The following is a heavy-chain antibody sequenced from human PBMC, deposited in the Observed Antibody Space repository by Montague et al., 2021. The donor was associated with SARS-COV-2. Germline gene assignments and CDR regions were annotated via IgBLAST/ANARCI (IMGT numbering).Heavy chain of an antibody. D-gene: IGHD6-13*01. Sequence: SLRLSCAASGFSFSSYWMSWVRQAPGKELEWVANIKQDGSEKYYMDSVKGRFTISRDNAKHSLYLQMSSLRAEDTAVYYCARVPSSSWYFEYWGQGTLVTVSS. CDR1: GFSFSSYW. CDR3: ARVPSSSWYFEY. J-gene: IGHJ4*02. CDR2: IKQDGSEK. V-gene: IGHV3-7*01.